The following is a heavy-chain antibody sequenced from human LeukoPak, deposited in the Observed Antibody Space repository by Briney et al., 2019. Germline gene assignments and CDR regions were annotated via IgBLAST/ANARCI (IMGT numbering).Heavy chain of an antibody. J-gene: IGHJ4*02. D-gene: IGHD4-17*01. Sequence: GGSLRLSCAASGFTFSSYAMHWVRQAPGKGLEWVAVISYDGSNKYYADSVKGRFTISRENSKNTLYLQMNSLRAEDTAVYYCARWVGDYNFDYWGEGTLVTVSS. CDR3: ARWVGDYNFDY. V-gene: IGHV3-30-3*01. CDR2: ISYDGSNK. CDR1: GFTFSSYA.